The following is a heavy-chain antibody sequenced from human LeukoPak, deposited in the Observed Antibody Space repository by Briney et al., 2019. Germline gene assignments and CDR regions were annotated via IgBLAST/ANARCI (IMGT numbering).Heavy chain of an antibody. D-gene: IGHD2-2*01. CDR3: ARGKIVVVPAAISSDYYYYMDV. V-gene: IGHV1-8*03. CDR2: MNPNSGNT. J-gene: IGHJ6*03. Sequence: ASVKVSCKASGYTFTCYDINWVRQAAGQGLEWMGWMNPNSGNTGYAQKFQGRVTITRNTSISTAYMELSSLRSEDTAVYYCARGKIVVVPAAISSDYYYYMDVWGKGTTVTVSS. CDR1: GYTFTCYD.